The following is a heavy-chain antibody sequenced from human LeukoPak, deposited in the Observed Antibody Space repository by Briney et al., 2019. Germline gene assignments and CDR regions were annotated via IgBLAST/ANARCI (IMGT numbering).Heavy chain of an antibody. V-gene: IGHV3-33*08. Sequence: GGSLRLSCAAYGFSFSTYGMHWVRQAPGKRLESVAVIWYDGSHQYYADSVKGRFTISRDMSNNTLYLQMNNLRVDDTALYYCARDIGLRYGSGAYRFDPWGGGTQVIVSS. CDR3: ARDIGLRYGSGAYRFDP. CDR2: IWYDGSHQ. CDR1: GFSFSTYG. D-gene: IGHD3-10*01. J-gene: IGHJ5*02.